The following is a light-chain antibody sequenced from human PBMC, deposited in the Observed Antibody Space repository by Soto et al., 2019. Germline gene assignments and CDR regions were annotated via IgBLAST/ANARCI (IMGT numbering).Light chain of an antibody. CDR2: EVS. J-gene: IGLJ2*01. CDR3: SSYTHSNTLV. CDR1: SSDVGGYKY. Sequence: QSALTQPASVSGSPGQSITISCTGTSSDVGGYKYVSWYQHHPGKAPKLMIYEVSTRPSGVSNRFSGSKSGNTASLTISGLQAEDEADDYCSSYTHSNTLVFGGGTKPTVL. V-gene: IGLV2-14*01.